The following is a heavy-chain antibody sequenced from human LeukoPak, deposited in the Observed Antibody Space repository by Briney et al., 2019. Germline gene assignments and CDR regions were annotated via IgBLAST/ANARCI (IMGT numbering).Heavy chain of an antibody. D-gene: IGHD2-21*01. J-gene: IGHJ4*02. CDR2: ISGSGGST. CDR3: AKDNGVVVIAMDY. CDR1: GFTVSSNY. V-gene: IGHV3-23*01. Sequence: GGSLRLSCSASGFTVSSNYMSWVRQAPGKGLEWVSAISGSGGSTYYADSVKGRFTISRDNSKNTLYLQMNSLRAEDTAVYYCAKDNGVVVIAMDYWGQGTLVTVSS.